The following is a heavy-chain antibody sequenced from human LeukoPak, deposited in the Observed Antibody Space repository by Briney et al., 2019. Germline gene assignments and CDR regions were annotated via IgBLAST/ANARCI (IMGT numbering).Heavy chain of an antibody. V-gene: IGHV3-7*01. CDR1: EFTFSNYW. D-gene: IGHD3-16*01. J-gene: IGHJ5*02. Sequence: GGSLRLSCAASEFTFSNYWMSWVRQAPGKGLEWVANIKHDGAEKYYVDSVRGRFTISRDNAKNSLYLQVNSLRAEDTAVYYCARDRSSMSTVITTGKAGFDPWGQGTLVTVSS. CDR2: IKHDGAEK. CDR3: ARDRSSMSTVITTGKAGFDP.